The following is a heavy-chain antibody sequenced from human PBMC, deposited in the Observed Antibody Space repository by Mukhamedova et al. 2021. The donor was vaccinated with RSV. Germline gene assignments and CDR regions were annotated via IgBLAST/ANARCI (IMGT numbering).Heavy chain of an antibody. V-gene: IGHV1-18*01. Sequence: NYAQKLQSRVTMTTDTSTSTAYMELRSLRSDDTAVYYCARAGLVPAAESDYWGQGTLVTVSS. D-gene: IGHD2-2*01. J-gene: IGHJ4*02. CDR3: ARAGLVPAAESDY.